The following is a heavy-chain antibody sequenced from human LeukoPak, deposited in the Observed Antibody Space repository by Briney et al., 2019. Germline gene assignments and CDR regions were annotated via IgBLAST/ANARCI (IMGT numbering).Heavy chain of an antibody. CDR3: ARVPKYFDL. J-gene: IGHJ2*01. Sequence: SETLSLTCAVYSGSFSGFYWTWIRQPPGKGLEWIGQINHSRSTHYNPSLKSRVTISVDTSKNQFSLKLSSVTAADTAVYYCARVPKYFDLWGRGTLVTVSS. CDR1: SGSFSGFY. V-gene: IGHV4-34*01. CDR2: INHSRST.